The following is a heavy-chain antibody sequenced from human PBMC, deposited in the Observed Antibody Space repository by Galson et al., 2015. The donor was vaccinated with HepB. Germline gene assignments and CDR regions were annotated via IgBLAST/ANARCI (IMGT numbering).Heavy chain of an antibody. V-gene: IGHV4-4*07. CDR1: GGSISGYY. CDR3: AREVAYCSTTSCYQDY. CDR2: IHTSGST. Sequence: ETLSLTCTVSGGSISGYYWSWIRQPAGKGLEWIGRIHTSGSTNYNPSLKSRVTMSVDTSKNQFSLRLSSVTAADTAVYYCAREVAYCSTTSCYQDYWGQGTLVTVFS. D-gene: IGHD2-2*01. J-gene: IGHJ4*02.